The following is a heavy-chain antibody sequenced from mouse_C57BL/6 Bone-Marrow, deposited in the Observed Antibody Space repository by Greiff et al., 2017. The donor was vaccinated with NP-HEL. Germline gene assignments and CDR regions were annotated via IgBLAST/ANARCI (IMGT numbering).Heavy chain of an antibody. Sequence: VQLQQSGAELVMPGASVKLSCKASGYTFTSYWMHWVKQRPGQGLEWIGEIDPSDSYTNYNQKFKGKSTLTVDKSSSTAYMQLSSLTSEDSAVYYCARKRDYYGTSGWYFDVWGTGTTVTVSS. V-gene: IGHV1-69*01. CDR1: GYTFTSYW. CDR3: ARKRDYYGTSGWYFDV. D-gene: IGHD1-1*01. J-gene: IGHJ1*03. CDR2: IDPSDSYT.